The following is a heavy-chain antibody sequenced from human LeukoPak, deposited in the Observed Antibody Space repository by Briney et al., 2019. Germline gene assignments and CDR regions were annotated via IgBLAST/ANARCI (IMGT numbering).Heavy chain of an antibody. CDR2: IYYSGST. J-gene: IGHJ4*02. CDR3: ARMDIVATD. CDR1: GGSISSSSYS. V-gene: IGHV4-39*07. Sequence: SETLSLTCTVSGGSISSSSYSWGWIRQPPGKGLEWIGSIYYSGSTYYNPSLKSRVTISVDTSKNQFSLKLSSVTAADTAVYYCARMDIVATDWGQGTLVTVSS. D-gene: IGHD5-12*01.